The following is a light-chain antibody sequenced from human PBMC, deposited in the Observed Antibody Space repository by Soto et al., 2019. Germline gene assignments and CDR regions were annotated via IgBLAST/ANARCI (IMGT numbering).Light chain of an antibody. CDR2: KGT. J-gene: IGLJ1*01. V-gene: IGLV2-23*01. CDR1: SDDVGAYNS. CDR3: CSSAPESTYA. Sequence: QSALAQPASVSGSPGQSITISCTGTSDDVGAYNSVSWYQQLPHKAPQVILYKGTQRPSGVSSRFSGSTSGNAASLTISGLQADDEADYFCCSSAPESTYAFGTGTKVNRP.